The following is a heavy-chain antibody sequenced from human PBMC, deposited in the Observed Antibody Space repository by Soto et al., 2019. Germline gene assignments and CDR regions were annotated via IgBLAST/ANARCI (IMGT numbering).Heavy chain of an antibody. V-gene: IGHV1-18*01. J-gene: IGHJ3*02. CDR2: ISAYNGNT. Sequence: ASVKVSCKASGYTFTSYGISWVRQAPGQGLEWMGWISAYNGNTNYAQKLQGRVTMTTDTSTSTAYMELRSLRSDDTAVYYCAIRVQGATTVADDAFDIWGQGTMVTVSS. CDR1: GYTFTSYG. D-gene: IGHD1-26*01. CDR3: AIRVQGATTVADDAFDI.